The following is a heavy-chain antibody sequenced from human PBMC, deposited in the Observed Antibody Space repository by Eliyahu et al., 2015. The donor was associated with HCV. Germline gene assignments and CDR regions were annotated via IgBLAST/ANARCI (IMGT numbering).Heavy chain of an antibody. J-gene: IGHJ6*02. Sequence: QVTLKESGPVLVKPTETLTLTCTVSGFSLSNARMGVSWIRQPPGKALEWLAHIFSNDEKSYSTSLKSRLTISKDTSKSQVVLTMTNMDPVDTATYYCARIVSGDYVWGSYRPWGYYGMDVWGQGTTVTVSS. CDR1: GFSLSNARMG. CDR3: ARIVSGDYVWGSYRPWGYYGMDV. V-gene: IGHV2-26*01. CDR2: IFSNDEK. D-gene: IGHD3-16*02.